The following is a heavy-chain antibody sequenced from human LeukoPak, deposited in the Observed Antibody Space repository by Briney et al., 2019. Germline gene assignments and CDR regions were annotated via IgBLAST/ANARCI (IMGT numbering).Heavy chain of an antibody. CDR3: AKWGDVWTGLNNWYFEL. J-gene: IGHJ2*01. Sequence: GGPLRLSCAASGHTFPRYVFAWVRQAPGRGLQWVSVISGSGRDTFYSDSVKGRFTISRDNSKNTHYLQMSSLTAEDTAVYYCAKWGDVWTGLNNWYFELCGRGTLVTVSS. D-gene: IGHD3/OR15-3a*01. CDR2: ISGSGRDT. V-gene: IGHV3-23*01. CDR1: GHTFPRYV.